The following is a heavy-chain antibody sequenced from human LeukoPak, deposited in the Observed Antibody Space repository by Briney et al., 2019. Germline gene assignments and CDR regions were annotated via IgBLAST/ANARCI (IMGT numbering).Heavy chain of an antibody. CDR1: GFTFSSYE. D-gene: IGHD6-13*01. V-gene: IGHV3-48*03. CDR2: ISSSGSTI. CDR3: ARVGALSSSWLLY. Sequence: GGSLRLSCAASGFTFSSYEMNWVRQAPGKGLEWVSYISSSGSTIYYADSVKGRFTISRDNAKNSLYLQMNSLRAEDTAVYFCARVGALSSSWLLYWGQGTLVTVSS. J-gene: IGHJ4*02.